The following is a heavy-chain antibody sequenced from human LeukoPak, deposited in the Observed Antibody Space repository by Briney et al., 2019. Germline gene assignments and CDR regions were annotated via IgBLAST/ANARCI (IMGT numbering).Heavy chain of an antibody. CDR3: ARQNRRDGYKAAFDY. Sequence: GESLKISCKGFGYSFTSYWIGWVRQMPGKGLEWMGIIYPGDSDSRYSPSFQGQVTISADKSISTAYLQWSSLKASDTAMYYCARQNRRDGYKAAFDYWGQGTLVTVSS. D-gene: IGHD5-24*01. CDR1: GYSFTSYW. J-gene: IGHJ4*02. CDR2: IYPGDSDS. V-gene: IGHV5-51*01.